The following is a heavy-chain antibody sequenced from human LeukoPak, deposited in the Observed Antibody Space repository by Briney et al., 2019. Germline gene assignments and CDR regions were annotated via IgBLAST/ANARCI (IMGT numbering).Heavy chain of an antibody. V-gene: IGHV3-20*04. J-gene: IGHJ6*03. Sequence: GGSLRLSCAASGFTFDDYGMSWVRQAPGKGLEWVSGINWNGGSTGYADSVKGRFTISRDNAKNSLYLRMNSLRAEDTALYYCARAIYYSNLWYYYYYTDVWGKGTTVTVSS. CDR3: ARAIYYSNLWYYYYYTDV. CDR1: GFTFDDYG. D-gene: IGHD4-11*01. CDR2: INWNGGST.